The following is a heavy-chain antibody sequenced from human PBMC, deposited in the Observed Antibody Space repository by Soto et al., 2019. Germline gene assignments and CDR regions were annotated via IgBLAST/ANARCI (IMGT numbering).Heavy chain of an antibody. J-gene: IGHJ4*02. CDR1: GYSISSDNW. D-gene: IGHD3-9*01. Sequence: PSETLSLTCAVPGYSISSDNWWGWIRQPPGKGLEWVGYIFYTGTTDYNLSLKSRVTMSVDTAKDQFSLKLSSVTAADTAVYYCASTSRFKTGQLDSWGQGTLVTVSP. CDR3: ASTSRFKTGQLDS. CDR2: IFYTGTT. V-gene: IGHV4-28*01.